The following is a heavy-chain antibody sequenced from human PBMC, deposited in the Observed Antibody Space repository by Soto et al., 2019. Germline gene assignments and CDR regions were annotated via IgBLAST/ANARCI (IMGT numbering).Heavy chain of an antibody. V-gene: IGHV6-1*01. Sequence: SQTLSLTCAISRDGVSSNSSAWNWIRQSPSRVIKWLRSTYYRSKWYNDYAVSVKSRITINPDISKNQFSLQLNSVTPEDTAVYYCARGMGYRSGYYYYYDMDVWGQGTTVTVSS. J-gene: IGHJ6*02. CDR1: RDGVSSNSSA. CDR3: ARGMGYRSGYYYYYDMDV. CDR2: TYYRSKWYN. D-gene: IGHD5-18*01.